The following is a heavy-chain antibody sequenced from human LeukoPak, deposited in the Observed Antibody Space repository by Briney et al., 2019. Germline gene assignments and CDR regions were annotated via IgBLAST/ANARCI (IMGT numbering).Heavy chain of an antibody. CDR1: GGSISSYY. J-gene: IGHJ4*02. V-gene: IGHV4-59*01. D-gene: IGHD6-19*01. CDR2: IYYSGST. Sequence: SETLSLTCTVSGGSISSYYWSWIRQPPGKGLEWIGYIYYSGSTNYNPSLKSRVTISVDTSKNQFSLKLSSVTAADTAVYYCARGHFSSGWYIDYWGQGTLVTVSS. CDR3: ARGHFSSGWYIDY.